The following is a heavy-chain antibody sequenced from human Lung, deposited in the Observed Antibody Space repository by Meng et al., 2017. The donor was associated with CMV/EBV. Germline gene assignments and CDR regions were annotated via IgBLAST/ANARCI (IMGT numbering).Heavy chain of an antibody. CDR3: TKYSPLLWYFDL. V-gene: IGHV3-73*01. J-gene: IGHJ2*01. D-gene: IGHD4-11*01. CDR2: IRSKANSYAT. CDR1: GFTFSGSA. Sequence: ASGFTFSGSAMHWVRQDSGKGLEWVGRIRSKANSYATAYAASVKGRFTISRDDSKNTAYLQMNSLKTEDTAVYYCTKYSPLLWYFDLWGRGTLVTVSS.